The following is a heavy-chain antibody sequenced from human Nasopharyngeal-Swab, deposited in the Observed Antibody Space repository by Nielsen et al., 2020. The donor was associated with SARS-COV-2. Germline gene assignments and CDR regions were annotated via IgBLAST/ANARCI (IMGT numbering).Heavy chain of an antibody. CDR3: ARGRQYQLLFIFVEDAFDI. D-gene: IGHD2-2*01. CDR1: GDTFNNNA. CDR2: IIPIYGTT. V-gene: IGHV1-69*13. J-gene: IGHJ3*02. Sequence: SVKVSCKASGDTFNNNAISWVRQAPGQGLEWMGGIIPIYGTTNRAQKFQGRLTITADDTTNTAYMELSSLRSEDTAVYYCARGRQYQLLFIFVEDAFDIWGQGTMVTVSS.